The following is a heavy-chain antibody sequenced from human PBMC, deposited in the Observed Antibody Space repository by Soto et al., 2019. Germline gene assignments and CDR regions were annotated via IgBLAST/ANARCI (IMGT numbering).Heavy chain of an antibody. Sequence: SETLSLTCAVYGGSFSGYYWSWIRQPPGKGLEWIGEINHSGSTNYNPSLKSRVTISVDTSKNQFSLKLSSVTAADTAVYYCARLLLWFGEFYFDYWGQGTLVTVS. V-gene: IGHV4-34*01. CDR1: GGSFSGYY. J-gene: IGHJ4*02. CDR2: INHSGST. D-gene: IGHD3-10*01. CDR3: ARLLLWFGEFYFDY.